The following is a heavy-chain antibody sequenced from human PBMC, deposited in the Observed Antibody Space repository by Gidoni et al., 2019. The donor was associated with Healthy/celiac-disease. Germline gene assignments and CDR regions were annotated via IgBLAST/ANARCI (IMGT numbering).Heavy chain of an antibody. J-gene: IGHJ4*02. CDR3: ANRMVRGVIRPYFDY. V-gene: IGHV3-23*01. Sequence: EVQRWESGGGWVQPGASRRLSCAASGCTFSSYAMTWVRQAPGKGLEWVAAISGSGGSTSYADSVKGRFTISRDNSKNTLYLHMNSLRAEDTAVYSCANRMVRGVIRPYFDYWGQGTLVTVSS. CDR2: ISGSGGST. CDR1: GCTFSSYA. D-gene: IGHD3-10*01.